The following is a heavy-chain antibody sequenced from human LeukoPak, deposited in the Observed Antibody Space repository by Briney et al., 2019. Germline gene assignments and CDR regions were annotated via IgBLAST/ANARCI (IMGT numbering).Heavy chain of an antibody. J-gene: IGHJ4*02. CDR3: ARVDGHSDGYFDY. CDR2: ISSSDNTI. Sequence: GGSLRLSCAASGFTFSDYYMSWVRQAPGKGLEWISDISSSDNTINYADSVKGRFTISRDNAKNSLYLQMNSLRAEDTAVYYCARVDGHSDGYFDYWGQGTRVTVSS. V-gene: IGHV3-11*01. CDR1: GFTFSDYY. D-gene: IGHD5-18*01.